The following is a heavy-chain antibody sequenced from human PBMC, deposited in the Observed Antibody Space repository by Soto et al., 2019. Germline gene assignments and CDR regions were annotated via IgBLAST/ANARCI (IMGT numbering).Heavy chain of an antibody. CDR1: GYTFTSYG. Sequence: QVQLVQSGAEVKKPGASVKVSCKASGYTFTSYGISWVRQAPGQGLEWMGWISAYNGNTNYAQKLQGRVTMTTDTSTSTAYMELRSLRSDDTAVYYCARARAEHYSNNLYYYYYMDVWGKGTTVTVSS. D-gene: IGHD6-13*01. V-gene: IGHV1-18*01. CDR2: ISAYNGNT. J-gene: IGHJ6*03. CDR3: ARARAEHYSNNLYYYYYMDV.